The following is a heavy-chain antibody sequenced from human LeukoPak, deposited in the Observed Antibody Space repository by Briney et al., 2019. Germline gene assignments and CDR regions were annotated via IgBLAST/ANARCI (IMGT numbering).Heavy chain of an antibody. CDR1: GFTFSSNG. CDR3: AKDGDGSADY. CDR2: ISYDGSNK. V-gene: IGHV3-30*18. Sequence: PGRSLRLSCAASGFTFSSNGMDWVRQAPGEGMEWVAGISYDGSNKYYADSVKGRFTISRDNSNNTLYLQMNSLRAEDTAVYYCAKDGDGSADYWGQGTLVTVSS. D-gene: IGHD3-10*01. J-gene: IGHJ4*02.